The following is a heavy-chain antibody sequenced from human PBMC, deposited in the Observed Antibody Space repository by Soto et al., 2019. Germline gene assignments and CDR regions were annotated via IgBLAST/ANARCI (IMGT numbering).Heavy chain of an antibody. D-gene: IGHD1-26*01. CDR1: GFTFSSYG. CDR2: INNSGSRT. J-gene: IGHJ4*02. V-gene: IGHV3-23*01. CDR3: AKARTDQSGTYFPFDY. Sequence: EVQLLESGGGFVQPGGSLRLSCAASGFTFSSYGMSWVRQAPGKGLEWVSSINNSGSRTYHADSVKGRFTISRDNSKKTLYLQMNSLRAEDTAVYYFAKARTDQSGTYFPFDYWGQGTLVTVSS.